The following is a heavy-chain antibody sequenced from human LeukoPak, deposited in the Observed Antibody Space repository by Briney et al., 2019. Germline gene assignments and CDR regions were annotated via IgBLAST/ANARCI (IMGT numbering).Heavy chain of an antibody. CDR1: GGSISSGDYY. J-gene: IGHJ5*02. D-gene: IGHD2-2*01. V-gene: IGHV4-30-4*01. Sequence: SETLSLTCTVSGGSISSGDYYWSWIRQPPGKGLEWIGYIYYSGSTYYNPSLKSRVTISVDTPKNQFSLKLSSVTAADTAVYYCARLVVPAAIRSGWFDPWGQGTLVTVSS. CDR3: ARLVVPAAIRSGWFDP. CDR2: IYYSGST.